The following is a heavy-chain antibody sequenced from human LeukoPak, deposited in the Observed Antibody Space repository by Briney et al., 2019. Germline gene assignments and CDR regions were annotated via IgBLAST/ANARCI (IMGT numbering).Heavy chain of an antibody. CDR1: GGSISSYY. V-gene: IGHV4-4*07. J-gene: IGHJ5*02. CDR3: ARDSGTTGEVKFDP. D-gene: IGHD3-10*01. Sequence: SETLSLTCAVSGGSISSYYWSWIRQPAGTALEWIGRIYTSGTITYNPSLKSRVTMSVDTSKNQFSLKLSSVTAADTAVYYCARDSGTTGEVKFDPWGQGTLVTVSS. CDR2: IYTSGTI.